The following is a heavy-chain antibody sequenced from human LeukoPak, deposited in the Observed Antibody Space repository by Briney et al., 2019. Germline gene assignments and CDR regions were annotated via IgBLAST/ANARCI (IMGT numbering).Heavy chain of an antibody. CDR2: INHSGST. D-gene: IGHD3-10*01. Sequence: SETLSLTCAVYGGSFSGYYWSWIRQPPGKGLEWIGEINHSGSTNYNPSLKSRVTISVDTSKNQFSLKLSSVTAADTAVYYCARTMVRGVIRRGTSYFDYWGQGTLVTVSS. CDR3: ARTMVRGVIRRGTSYFDY. CDR1: GGSFSGYY. V-gene: IGHV4-34*01. J-gene: IGHJ4*02.